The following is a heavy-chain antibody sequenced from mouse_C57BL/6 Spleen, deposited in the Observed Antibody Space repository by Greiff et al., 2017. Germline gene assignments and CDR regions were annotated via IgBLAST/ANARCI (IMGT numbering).Heavy chain of an antibody. D-gene: IGHD2-3*01. Sequence: EVQLVESGGGLVKPGGSLKLSCAASGFTFSDYGMHWVRQAPEQGLEWVAYISSGSSTIYYADTVKGRFTISRDNAKNTLFLQMTSLRSEDTAMYYCARGGYSRYFDVWGTGTTVTVSS. CDR1: GFTFSDYG. J-gene: IGHJ1*03. CDR3: ARGGYSRYFDV. CDR2: ISSGSSTI. V-gene: IGHV5-17*01.